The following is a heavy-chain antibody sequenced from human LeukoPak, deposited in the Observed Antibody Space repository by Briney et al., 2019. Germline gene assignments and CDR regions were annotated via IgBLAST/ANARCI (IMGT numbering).Heavy chain of an antibody. CDR3: ARDSSGSFGDY. J-gene: IGHJ4*02. D-gene: IGHD6-19*01. CDR1: GFTFTGYY. CDR2: LNPNSGVT. Sequence: ASVKVSCKAYGFTFTGYYLHWVRQAPGQGLEWMGWLNPNSGVTRYAQNFQGRVTMTRDTSISTAYMELSSLRSDDTAVYYCARDSSGSFGDYWGQGTLVAFSS. V-gene: IGHV1-2*02.